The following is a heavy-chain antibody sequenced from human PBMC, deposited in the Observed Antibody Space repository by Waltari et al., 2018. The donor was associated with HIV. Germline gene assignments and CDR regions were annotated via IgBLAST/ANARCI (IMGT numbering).Heavy chain of an antibody. Sequence: EVQLVESGGGVVRPGGSLRLSCVASGFTFDDYGMSWVRQAPGKGLEWVSGINWNGGRTGDANTVKGRFTIARDNAKNSLYVQMNSLRAEDTALYYCARDIVGVVAATRVGYFDLWGRGTLVTVSS. CDR2: INWNGGRT. CDR3: ARDIVGVVAATRVGYFDL. J-gene: IGHJ2*01. CDR1: GFTFDDYG. D-gene: IGHD2-15*01. V-gene: IGHV3-20*04.